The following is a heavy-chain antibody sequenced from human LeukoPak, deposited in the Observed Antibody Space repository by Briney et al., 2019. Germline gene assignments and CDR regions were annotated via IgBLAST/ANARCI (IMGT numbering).Heavy chain of an antibody. CDR2: IYFTGST. Sequence: SETLSLTCTISGGSISTYHWTWIRQPTGEGLEWLGYIYFTGSTYYNPSLNSRVTISVDTSRNQFSLKLSSVTAADTAVYYCARGAAGGEFDYWGQGTLVTVSS. D-gene: IGHD6-13*01. CDR1: GGSISTYH. V-gene: IGHV4-59*08. J-gene: IGHJ4*02. CDR3: ARGAAGGEFDY.